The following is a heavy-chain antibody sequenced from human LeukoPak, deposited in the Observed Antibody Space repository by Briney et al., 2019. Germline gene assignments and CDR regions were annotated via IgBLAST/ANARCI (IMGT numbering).Heavy chain of an antibody. V-gene: IGHV3-23*01. CDR1: GFTFSSYA. J-gene: IGHJ4*02. Sequence: QSGGSLRLSCAASGFTFSSYAMSWVRQAPGKGLKWVSAISGSGGSTYYADSVKGRFTISRDNSKNTLYLQMNSPRAEDTAVYYCACSYYYDSSGYYKGLDSWGQGTLVTVSS. D-gene: IGHD3-22*01. CDR2: ISGSGGST. CDR3: ACSYYYDSSGYYKGLDS.